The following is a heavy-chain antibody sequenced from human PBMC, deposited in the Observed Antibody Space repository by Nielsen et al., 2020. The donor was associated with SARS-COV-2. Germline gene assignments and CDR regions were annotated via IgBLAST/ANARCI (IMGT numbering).Heavy chain of an antibody. CDR1: GFTFDEYG. CDR3: AKEGPFGP. V-gene: IGHV3-9*01. CDR2: ISWNSGLI. J-gene: IGHJ5*02. Sequence: SLKISCAASGFTFDEYGMHWVRQGPGKGLEWVSGISWNSGLIGYADSVKGRFTISRDNGKNSLYLQMNSLRPEDTALYYCAKEGPFGPWGQGTLVTVSS. D-gene: IGHD3-10*01.